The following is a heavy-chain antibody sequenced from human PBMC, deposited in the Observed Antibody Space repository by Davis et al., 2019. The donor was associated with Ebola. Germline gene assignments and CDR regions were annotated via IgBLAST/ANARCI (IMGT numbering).Heavy chain of an antibody. Sequence: AASVKVSCKASGYSFPSHDVSWVRQAPGQGLEWVAWIRPYNGNTHYTQKLQGRVTMTTDTSTSTAYMELRSLRSDDTAVYYCARDLGGSGWYGEHFHHWGQGTQVIVSS. V-gene: IGHV1-18*01. D-gene: IGHD6-19*01. J-gene: IGHJ1*01. CDR3: ARDLGGSGWYGEHFHH. CDR2: IRPYNGNT. CDR1: GYSFPSHD.